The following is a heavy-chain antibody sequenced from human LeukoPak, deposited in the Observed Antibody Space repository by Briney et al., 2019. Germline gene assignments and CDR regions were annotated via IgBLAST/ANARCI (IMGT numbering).Heavy chain of an antibody. V-gene: IGHV3-48*03. J-gene: IGHJ4*02. CDR3: ARATPAYSSY. CDR2: ISSSGSTI. CDR1: GFTFSSYE. D-gene: IGHD6-19*01. Sequence: GGSLRLSCAASGFTFSSYEMNWVRQAPGKGLEWVSYISSSGSTIYYADSVKGRFTISRDSAKNSLYLQMNSLRAEDTAVYYCARATPAYSSYWGQGTLVTVSS.